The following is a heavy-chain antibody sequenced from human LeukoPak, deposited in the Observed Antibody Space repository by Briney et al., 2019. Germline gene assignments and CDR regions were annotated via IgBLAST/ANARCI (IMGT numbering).Heavy chain of an antibody. D-gene: IGHD3-10*01. Sequence: ASVKVSCKASGYTFTSYDINWVRQATGQGLEWMGWISAYNGNTNYAQKLQGRATMTTDTSTSTAYMELRSLRSDDTAVYYCARDEGGSGSRDWGQGTLVTVSS. CDR1: GYTFTSYD. J-gene: IGHJ4*02. CDR3: ARDEGGSGSRD. CDR2: ISAYNGNT. V-gene: IGHV1-18*01.